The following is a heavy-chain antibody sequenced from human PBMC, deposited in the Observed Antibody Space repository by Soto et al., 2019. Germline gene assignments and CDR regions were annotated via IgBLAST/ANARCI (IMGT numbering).Heavy chain of an antibody. CDR3: AKEGDIVVVPAAIDY. J-gene: IGHJ4*02. Sequence: GGSLRLSCAASGFTFSSYVMHWVRQAPGKGLEWVAVISYDGSNKYYADSVKGRFTISRDNSKNTLYLQMNSLRAEDTAVYYCAKEGDIVVVPAAIDYWGQGTLVTVSS. D-gene: IGHD2-2*01. CDR1: GFTFSSYV. V-gene: IGHV3-30*18. CDR2: ISYDGSNK.